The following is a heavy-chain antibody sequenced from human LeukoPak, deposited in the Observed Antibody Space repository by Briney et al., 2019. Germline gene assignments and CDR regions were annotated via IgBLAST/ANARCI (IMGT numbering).Heavy chain of an antibody. V-gene: IGHV4-30-2*01. CDR3: ARTEPRGLPSWFDP. CDR2: IYHSGST. Sequence: SETLSLTCAVSGGSISSGGYSWSWIRQPPGKGLEWIGYIYHSGSTYYSPSLKSRVTISVDRSKNQFSLKLSSVTAADTAVYYCARTEPRGLPSWFDPWGQGTLVTVSS. CDR1: GGSISSGGYS. J-gene: IGHJ5*02. D-gene: IGHD5-18*01.